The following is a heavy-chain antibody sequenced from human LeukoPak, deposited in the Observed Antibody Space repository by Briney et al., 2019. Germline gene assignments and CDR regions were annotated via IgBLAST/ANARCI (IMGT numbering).Heavy chain of an antibody. V-gene: IGHV3-23*01. Sequence: GGSLRLSCAASGFTLSSSAMSWVRQAPGKGLEWVSTISGSGDRTYYADSVRGRFTISRDNSKNTLFLHMNSLRAEDTAVYSCAKGYYGSGSYGWFDYWGQGTLVTVSS. CDR1: GFTLSSSA. J-gene: IGHJ4*02. D-gene: IGHD3-10*01. CDR3: AKGYYGSGSYGWFDY. CDR2: ISGSGDRT.